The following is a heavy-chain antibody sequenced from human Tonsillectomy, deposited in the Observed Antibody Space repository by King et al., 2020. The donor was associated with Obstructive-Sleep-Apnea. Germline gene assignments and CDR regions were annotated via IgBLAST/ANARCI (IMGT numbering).Heavy chain of an antibody. D-gene: IGHD3-9*01. J-gene: IGHJ4*02. CDR2: INHSGST. V-gene: IGHV4-34*01. CDR1: GASFSVYY. Sequence: VQLQQWGAGLLKPSETLSLTCAVDGASFSVYYWRWIRQPPGKGLEWIGEINHSGSTNYKPSLKSRVTILLDTSKNQFSLKLTSVTAADTAVYYCAKGQYFGRYDYWGQGTLVTVSS. CDR3: AKGQYFGRYDY.